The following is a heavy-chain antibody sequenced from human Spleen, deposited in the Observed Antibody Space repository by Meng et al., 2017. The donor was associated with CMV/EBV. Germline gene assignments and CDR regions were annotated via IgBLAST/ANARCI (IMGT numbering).Heavy chain of an antibody. CDR3: ARVAAAGRGMDV. Sequence: GESLKISCAASGFTFSSYAMSWVRQAPGKGLEWVANMNQDGSQKNYVDSVKGRFTISRDNAKNSLFLQMNSLRAEDTAVYYCARVAAAGRGMDVWGQGTTVTVSS. V-gene: IGHV3-7*04. D-gene: IGHD6-13*01. CDR1: GFTFSSYA. J-gene: IGHJ6*02. CDR2: MNQDGSQK.